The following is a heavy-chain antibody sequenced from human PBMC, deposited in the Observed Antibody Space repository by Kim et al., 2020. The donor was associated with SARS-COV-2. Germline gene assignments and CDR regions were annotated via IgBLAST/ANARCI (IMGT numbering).Heavy chain of an antibody. CDR2: INGDGSDT. CDR1: GFTFSGHW. Sequence: GGSLRLSCVASGFTFSGHWMHWVRQAPGKGLVWVARINGDGSDTYYADSVKGQFTITRDNAKNTLYLQMNSLRVEDTSVYYCADVYFGSDFWGQGTLVTVSS. V-gene: IGHV3-74*01. D-gene: IGHD5-12*01. CDR3: ADVYFGSDF. J-gene: IGHJ4*02.